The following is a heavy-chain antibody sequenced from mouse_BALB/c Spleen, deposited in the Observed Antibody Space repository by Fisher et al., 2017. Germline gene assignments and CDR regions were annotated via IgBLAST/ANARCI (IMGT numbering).Heavy chain of an antibody. J-gene: IGHJ4*01. Sequence: KFKGKAKLTAVTSASTAYMELSSLTNEDSAVYYCTRRNWALYAMDYWGQGTSVTVSS. CDR3: TRRNWALYAMDY. V-gene: IGHV1-5*01. D-gene: IGHD4-1*01.